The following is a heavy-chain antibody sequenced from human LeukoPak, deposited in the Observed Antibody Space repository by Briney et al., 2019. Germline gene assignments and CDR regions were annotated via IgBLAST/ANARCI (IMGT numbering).Heavy chain of an antibody. CDR3: ASTPDYGGNSPHFQH. D-gene: IGHD4-23*01. CDR1: GGSISSYY. J-gene: IGHJ1*01. CDR2: IYYSGST. Sequence: SETLSLTCTVSGGSISSYYWSWIRQPPGKGLEWIGYIYYSGSTNYNPSLKSRVTISVDTSKNQFSLKLSSVTAADTAVYYCASTPDYGGNSPHFQHWGQGTLVTVFS. V-gene: IGHV4-59*01.